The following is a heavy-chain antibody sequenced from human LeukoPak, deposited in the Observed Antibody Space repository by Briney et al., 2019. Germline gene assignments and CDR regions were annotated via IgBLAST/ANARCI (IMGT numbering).Heavy chain of an antibody. CDR3: AKDPYSYGSYFDY. D-gene: IGHD5-18*01. CDR2: IWYDVRDK. Sequence: GGSLRLSCAASGFTFSGCGMHCVRQAPGKGLEWVAVIWYDVRDKYYADSVKGQFTISRDNSKNTLYLQMNSLRAEDTAVYYCAKDPYSYGSYFDYWGQGTLVTVSS. V-gene: IGHV3-30*02. J-gene: IGHJ4*02. CDR1: GFTFSGCG.